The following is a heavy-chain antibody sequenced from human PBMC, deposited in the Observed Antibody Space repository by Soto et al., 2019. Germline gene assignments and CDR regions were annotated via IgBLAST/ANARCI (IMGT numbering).Heavy chain of an antibody. CDR3: ARGPMATIKAFLDY. CDR2: IYPGDSDT. D-gene: IGHD5-12*01. Sequence: GESLKISGKGSGYRFTSYWIGWVRQMPGKGLEWMGIIYPGDSDTRYSPSFQGQVTISADKSISTAYLQMNSLRAEDAAVYYCARGPMATIKAFLDYWGQGTPVTVSS. J-gene: IGHJ4*02. CDR1: GYRFTSYW. V-gene: IGHV5-51*01.